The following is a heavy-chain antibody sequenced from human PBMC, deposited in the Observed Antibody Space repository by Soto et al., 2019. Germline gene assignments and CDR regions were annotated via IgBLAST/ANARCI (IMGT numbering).Heavy chain of an antibody. Sequence: SETLSLTCTVSGGSICSSGYYWGWIRQPPGKGLEWIGSIYYSGSTYYNPSLKSRVTISVDTSKNQFSLKLSSVTAADTAVYYCARPALYCTNGVCGRGWFDPWGQGTLVTVSS. V-gene: IGHV4-39*01. CDR1: GGSICSSGYY. D-gene: IGHD2-8*01. CDR2: IYYSGST. J-gene: IGHJ5*02. CDR3: ARPALYCTNGVCGRGWFDP.